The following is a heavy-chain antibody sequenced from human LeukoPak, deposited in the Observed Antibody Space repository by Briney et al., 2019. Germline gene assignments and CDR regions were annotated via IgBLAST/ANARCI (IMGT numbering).Heavy chain of an antibody. CDR3: ARDWGGSGPTSHDY. D-gene: IGHD3-16*01. CDR2: ISSDGTNT. V-gene: IGHV3-74*01. J-gene: IGHJ4*02. CDR1: GFTFKSSW. Sequence: GGSLRLSSAASGFTFKSSWMHWVRQPPGRGPVWVSRISSDGTNTRYGDSVRGRFTVSRDNAKNTLYLQMNSLRVEDSAVYYCARDWGGSGPTSHDYWGQGTLVTVSS.